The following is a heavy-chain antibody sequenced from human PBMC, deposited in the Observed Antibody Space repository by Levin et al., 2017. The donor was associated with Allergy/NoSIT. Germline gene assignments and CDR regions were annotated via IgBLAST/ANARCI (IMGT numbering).Heavy chain of an antibody. V-gene: IGHV3-33*01. D-gene: IGHD3-10*01. CDR2: IWYDGSNK. Sequence: AGGSLRLSCAASGFTFSSYGMHWVRQAPGKGLEWVAVIWYDGSNKYYADSVKGRFTISRDNSKNTLYLQMNSLRAEDTAVYYCARDLSMVRGGAFDYWGQGTLVTVSS. CDR1: GFTFSSYG. J-gene: IGHJ4*02. CDR3: ARDLSMVRGGAFDY.